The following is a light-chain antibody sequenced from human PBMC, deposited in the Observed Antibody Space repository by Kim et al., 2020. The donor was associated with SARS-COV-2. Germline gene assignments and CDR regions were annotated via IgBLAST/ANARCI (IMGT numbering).Light chain of an antibody. V-gene: IGKV3-11*01. J-gene: IGKJ2*01. CDR1: QSVSSY. Sequence: EIVLTQSPATLSLSPGERATLSCRASQSVSSYLAWYQQKPGQAPRLLIYDASNRATGIPARFSGSGSGTYFTLTISSLEPEDFAVYYCQQRSNWPYTFGQGTKVDIK. CDR2: DAS. CDR3: QQRSNWPYT.